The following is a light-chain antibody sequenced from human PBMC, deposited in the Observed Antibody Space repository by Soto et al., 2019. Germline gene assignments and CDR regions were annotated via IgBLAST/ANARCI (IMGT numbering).Light chain of an antibody. Sequence: ERVLTQSPGTLSLSPGERATLSCRASQSVSSNSLAWYQQKPGQAPRLLIYGASSRATGTPDRFSGSGSGTDFTLTISRLEPEDFAVYYCQQFGGSPPSWTFCQGTKVEI. J-gene: IGKJ1*01. CDR2: GAS. CDR3: QQFGGSPPSWT. V-gene: IGKV3-20*01. CDR1: QSVSSNS.